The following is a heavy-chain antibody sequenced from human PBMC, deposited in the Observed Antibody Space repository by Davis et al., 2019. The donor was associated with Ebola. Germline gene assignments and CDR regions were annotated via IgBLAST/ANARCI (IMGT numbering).Heavy chain of an antibody. D-gene: IGHD3-22*01. Sequence: HTGGSLRLSCAASGFTFSSYWMHWVRQAPGKGLVWVSRINSDGSSTSYADSVKGRFTISRDNAKNTLYLQMNSLRAEDTAVYHCARGGYYDSSGYSHEAFDIWGQGTMATVSS. CDR2: INSDGSST. CDR1: GFTFSSYW. CDR3: ARGGYYDSSGYSHEAFDI. J-gene: IGHJ3*02. V-gene: IGHV3-74*01.